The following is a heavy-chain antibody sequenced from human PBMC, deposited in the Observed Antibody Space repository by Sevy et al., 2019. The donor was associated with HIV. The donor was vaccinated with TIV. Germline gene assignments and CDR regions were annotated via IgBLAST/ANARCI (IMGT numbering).Heavy chain of an antibody. V-gene: IGHV3-23*01. CDR1: GFTFSNYA. D-gene: IGHD3-22*01. J-gene: IGHJ3*02. CDR2: IFGSGGGT. Sequence: GGSLRLSCTAYGFTFSNYAVHWVRQAPGKGLEWVSTIFGSGGGTYYADSVKGRFTISRDNSKNTLYLQMNSLRAEDTAVYYCAGGRYDSSGSFDAFDIWGQGTMVTVSS. CDR3: AGGRYDSSGSFDAFDI.